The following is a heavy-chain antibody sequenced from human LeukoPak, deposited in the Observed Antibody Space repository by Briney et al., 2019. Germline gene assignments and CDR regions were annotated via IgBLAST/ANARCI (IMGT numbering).Heavy chain of an antibody. CDR3: AADRSSGWYGGYFDY. CDR1: GFTFTSSA. D-gene: IGHD6-19*01. V-gene: IGHV1-58*01. J-gene: IGHJ4*02. CDR2: IVVGSGNT. Sequence: ASVKVSCKASGFTFTSSAVQWVRQARGQRREWIGWIVVGSGNTNYAQKFQERVTITRDMSTSTAYMELSSLRSDDTAVYYCAADRSSGWYGGYFDYWGQGTLVTVSS.